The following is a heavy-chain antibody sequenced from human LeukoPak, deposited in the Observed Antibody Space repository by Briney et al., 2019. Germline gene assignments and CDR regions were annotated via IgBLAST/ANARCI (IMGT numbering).Heavy chain of an antibody. CDR3: ARGVQLWRTYYYYMDV. V-gene: IGHV4-34*01. J-gene: IGHJ6*03. CDR1: GGSFSGYY. CDR2: INHSGST. D-gene: IGHD6-13*01. Sequence: SETLSLTCAVYGGSFSGYYWSWIRQPPGKGLEWIGEINHSGSTNYNPSLKSRVTISVDTSKNQFSLKLSSVTAADTAVYYCARGVQLWRTYYYYMDVWGKGTTVTVSS.